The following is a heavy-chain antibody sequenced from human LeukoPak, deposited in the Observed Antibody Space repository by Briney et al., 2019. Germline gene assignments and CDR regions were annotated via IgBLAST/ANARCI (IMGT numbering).Heavy chain of an antibody. V-gene: IGHV1-2*02. J-gene: IGHJ4*02. CDR3: ERSKSTDYGKGYYFDY. CDR2: INPNSGDT. CDR1: AYTFTFYY. D-gene: IGHD4-17*01. Sequence: ASVTVSFTCSAYTFTFYYIHWLRQPPRQGLEWMGWINPNSGDTKYPQNFQGRVTMTRDTSISTAYIELSSLRSGDTAVNNGERSKSTDYGKGYYFDYWGQGTLVTVSS.